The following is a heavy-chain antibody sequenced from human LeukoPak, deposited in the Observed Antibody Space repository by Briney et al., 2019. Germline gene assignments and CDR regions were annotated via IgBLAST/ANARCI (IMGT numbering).Heavy chain of an antibody. V-gene: IGHV3-48*03. CDR3: ARVEVGGDYSKFDY. J-gene: IGHJ4*02. D-gene: IGHD2-21*02. CDR2: ISSSGSTI. Sequence: PGGSLRLSCAASGFTFSSYEMNWVRQAPGKGLEWVSYISSSGSTIYYADSVKGRFTISRDNAKNSLYLQMNSLRAEDTALYYCARVEVGGDYSKFDYWGQGTLVTVSS. CDR1: GFTFSSYE.